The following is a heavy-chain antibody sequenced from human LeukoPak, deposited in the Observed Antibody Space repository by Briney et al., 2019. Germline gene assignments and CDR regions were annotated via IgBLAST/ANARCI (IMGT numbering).Heavy chain of an antibody. D-gene: IGHD2-2*01. J-gene: IGHJ4*02. CDR2: ISTNGDGT. V-gene: IGHV3-64*02. CDR3: ARWGSTSCYDY. CDR1: GFTFRTYA. Sequence: SGGSLRLSCAASGFTFRTYALHWVRQAPGKGLEYVSAISTNGDGTYYADSVKGRFTISRDNSKNTLFFQMGSLRADDMAVYYCARWGSTSCYDYWGQGTLVTVSS.